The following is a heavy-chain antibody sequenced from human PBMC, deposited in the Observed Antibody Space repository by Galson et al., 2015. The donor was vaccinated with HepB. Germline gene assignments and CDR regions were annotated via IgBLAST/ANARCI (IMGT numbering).Heavy chain of an antibody. CDR2: IYYSGST. V-gene: IGHV4-30-4*01. Sequence: TLSLTCTVSGGSISSGDYYWSWIRQPPGKGLEWIGYIYYSGSTYYNPSLKSRVTISVDTSKNQFSLKLSSVTAADTAVYYCASLYCSGGSCYSRFTLKYFQHWGQGTLVTVSS. J-gene: IGHJ1*01. CDR1: GGSISSGDYY. D-gene: IGHD2-15*01. CDR3: ASLYCSGGSCYSRFTLKYFQH.